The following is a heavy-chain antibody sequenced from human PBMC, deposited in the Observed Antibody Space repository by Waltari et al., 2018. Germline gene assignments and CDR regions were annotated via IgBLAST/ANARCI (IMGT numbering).Heavy chain of an antibody. D-gene: IGHD2-2*01. CDR2: INTNTVNP. CDR1: GYTFTNYA. CDR3: AREVVPAATIVVNWFDP. Sequence: QVQLVQSGSELKKPGASVKVSCKASGYTFTNYAINWLRQAPGQGLELMGWINTNTVNPTYVQGFTGLFVFSLDTSVSTAYLQINSLKADDTAVYYCAREVVPAATIVVNWFDPWGQGTLVTVSS. J-gene: IGHJ5*02. V-gene: IGHV7-4-1*02.